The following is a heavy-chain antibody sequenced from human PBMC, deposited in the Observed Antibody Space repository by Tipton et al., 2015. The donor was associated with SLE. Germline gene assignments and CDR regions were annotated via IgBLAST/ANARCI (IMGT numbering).Heavy chain of an antibody. Sequence: GLVKPSQTLSLTCAVYGESFNGYFWTWIRQPPGKGLEWIAEIIHSGVTNYNPSLKSRATISVDTSKNQFSLKLSSVTAADTAVYYCARSGRWELLGARAFDIWGQGTMVTVSS. J-gene: IGHJ3*02. CDR1: GESFNGYF. CDR2: IIHSGVT. CDR3: ARSGRWELLGARAFDI. D-gene: IGHD1-26*01. V-gene: IGHV4-34*12.